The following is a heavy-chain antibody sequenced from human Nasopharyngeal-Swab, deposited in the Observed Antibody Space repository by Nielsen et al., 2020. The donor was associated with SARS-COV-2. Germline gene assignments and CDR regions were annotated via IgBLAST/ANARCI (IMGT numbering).Heavy chain of an antibody. Sequence: GESLKISCAASGFPFNNYGMSWVRQAPGKGLEWVSSISGSGGSTYYADSAKGRFTMSRDNSKSTLYLQMNTLRAKDTAVYYCAKGYSSGWQLYYYYGMDVWGQGTTVTVSS. CDR3: AKGYSSGWQLYYYYGMDV. J-gene: IGHJ6*02. D-gene: IGHD6-19*01. CDR2: ISGSGGST. V-gene: IGHV3-23*01. CDR1: GFPFNNYG.